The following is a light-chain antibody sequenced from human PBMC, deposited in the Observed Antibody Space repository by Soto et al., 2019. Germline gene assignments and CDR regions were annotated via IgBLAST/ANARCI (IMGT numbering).Light chain of an antibody. CDR2: DVS. CDR3: SSYTSSSTLGV. J-gene: IGLJ1*01. Sequence: QSALTQPASVSGSPGQSITISCTGTSSDVGGYNYVSWYQQHPAKAPKLMIYDVSNRPSGVSNRFSGSKSGNTASLTISGLHAEDEADYYCSSYTSSSTLGVFGTGTKLTVL. V-gene: IGLV2-14*01. CDR1: SSDVGGYNY.